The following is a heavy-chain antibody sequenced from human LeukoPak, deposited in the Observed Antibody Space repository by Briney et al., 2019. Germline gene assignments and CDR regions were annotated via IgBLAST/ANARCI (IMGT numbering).Heavy chain of an antibody. CDR1: GGSVSSGSYY. J-gene: IGHJ4*02. Sequence: SETLSLTCTVSGGSVSSGSYYWSWIRQPPGKGLEWIGYIYYSGSTNYNPSLKSRVTISVDTSKNQFSLKLSSVTAADTAVYYCGRCPCWGLDYWGLGPLVTVSS. CDR2: IYYSGST. D-gene: IGHD7-27*01. CDR3: GRCPCWGLDY. V-gene: IGHV4-61*01.